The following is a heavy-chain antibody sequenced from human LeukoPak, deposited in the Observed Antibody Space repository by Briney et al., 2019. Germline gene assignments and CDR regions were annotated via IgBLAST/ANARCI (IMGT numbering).Heavy chain of an antibody. CDR1: GYTLTELS. CDR3: ARGRGGSYYGSFDY. J-gene: IGHJ4*02. D-gene: IGHD1-26*01. Sequence: RASVKVSCKVSGYTLTELSMHWVRQAPGKGLEWMGGFDPEDGETIYAQRFQGRVTMTEDTSTDTAYMELSSLRSDDTAVYYCARGRGGSYYGSFDYWGQGTLVTVSS. V-gene: IGHV1-24*01. CDR2: FDPEDGET.